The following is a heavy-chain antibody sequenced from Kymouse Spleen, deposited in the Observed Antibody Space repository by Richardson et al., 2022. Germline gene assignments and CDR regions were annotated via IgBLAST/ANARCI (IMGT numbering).Heavy chain of an antibody. V-gene: IGHV6-1*01. D-gene: IGHD3-10*01. J-gene: IGHJ6*02. CDR2: TYYRSKWYN. Sequence: QVQLQQSGPGLVKPSQTLSLTCAISGDSVSSNSAAWNWIRQSPSRGLEWLGRTYYRSKWYNDYAVSVKSRITINPDTSKNQFSLQLNSVTPEDTAVYYCARDRITMVRGVIPYYYYGMDVWGQGTTVTVSS. CDR1: GDSVSSNSAA. CDR3: ARDRITMVRGVIPYYYYGMDV.